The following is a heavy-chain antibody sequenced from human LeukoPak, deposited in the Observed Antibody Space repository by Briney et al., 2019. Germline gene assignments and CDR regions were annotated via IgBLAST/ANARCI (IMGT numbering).Heavy chain of an antibody. Sequence: GGSLRLSCAASGFTFSTYAMHWVRQAPGKGLEWVAVISYDGSSKYYADSVKGRFTISRDNAKNSLYLQMNSLRAEDTALYYCAKDISPYYYGSGSLLGYWGQGTLVTVSS. CDR2: ISYDGSSK. CDR1: GFTFSTYA. V-gene: IGHV3-30*04. CDR3: AKDISPYYYGSGSLLGY. J-gene: IGHJ4*02. D-gene: IGHD3-10*01.